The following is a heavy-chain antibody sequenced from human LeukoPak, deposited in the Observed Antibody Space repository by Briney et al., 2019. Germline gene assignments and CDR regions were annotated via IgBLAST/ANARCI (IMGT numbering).Heavy chain of an antibody. CDR3: ASASVYYSDI. V-gene: IGHV1-18*01. CDR1: GYTFTNYG. D-gene: IGHD2/OR15-2a*01. Sequence: ASVKVSCKASGYTFTNYGISWVRQAPGQGFKWMGWISGYNGNTNYAQNLQGRVTMTTDTSTSTAYMELRSLRSDDTAVYYCASASVYYSDIWGQGTMVTVSS. J-gene: IGHJ3*02. CDR2: ISGYNGNT.